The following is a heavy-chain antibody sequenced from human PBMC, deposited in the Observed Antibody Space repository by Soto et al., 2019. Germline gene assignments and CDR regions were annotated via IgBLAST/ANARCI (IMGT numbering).Heavy chain of an antibody. J-gene: IGHJ4*02. V-gene: IGHV3-30*18. CDR3: AKERARYWGGGSCYSIFDY. Sequence: QVQLVESGGGVVQPGRSLRLSCAASGLTFSSYGMHWVRQAPGKGLEWVAVISYDGSNKYYADSVKGRFTISRDNSKNTLYLQMNSLSAEDTAAYYCAKERARYWGGGSCYSIFDYWGQGTLVTVSS. CDR2: ISYDGSNK. D-gene: IGHD2-15*01. CDR1: GLTFSSYG.